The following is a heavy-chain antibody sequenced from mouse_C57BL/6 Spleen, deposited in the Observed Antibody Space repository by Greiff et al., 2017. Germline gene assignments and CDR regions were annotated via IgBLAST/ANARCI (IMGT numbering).Heavy chain of an antibody. V-gene: IGHV1-72*01. D-gene: IGHD3-1*01. CDR3: ARSGVDWYFDV. Sequence: QVQLQQPGAELVKPGASVKLSCKASGYTFTSYWMHWVKQRPGRGLEWIGRIAPNSGGTKYNEKFKSKATLTVDKPSSTAYMQLSSLTSEDSAVYYCARSGVDWYFDVWGTGTTVTVSS. CDR1: GYTFTSYW. CDR2: IAPNSGGT. J-gene: IGHJ1*03.